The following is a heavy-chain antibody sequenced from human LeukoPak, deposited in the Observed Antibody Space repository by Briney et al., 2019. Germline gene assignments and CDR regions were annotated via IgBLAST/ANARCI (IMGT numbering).Heavy chain of an antibody. D-gene: IGHD2-2*01. CDR3: ARDPKYCSXTXXXXXIXXDP. J-gene: IGHJ5*02. CDR1: GYTFTGYY. V-gene: IGHV1-2*02. CDR2: INPNSGGT. Sequence: ASVKVSCKASGYTFTGYYMHWVRQAPGQGLEWMGWINPNSGGTNYAQKFQGRVTMTRDTSISTAYMELSRLRSDDTAVYYCARDPKYCSXTXXXXXIXXDPWGXGTLVTV.